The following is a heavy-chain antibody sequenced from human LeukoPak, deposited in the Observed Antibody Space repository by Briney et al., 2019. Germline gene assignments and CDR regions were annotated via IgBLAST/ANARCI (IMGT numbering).Heavy chain of an antibody. CDR1: GYSFTSYW. Sequence: GESLKISCKASGYSFTSYWIGWVRQLPGKGLEWMGIIYPGDSDTRYSPSFQGQVTISADKSISTAYLQWSSLKASDTAMYYCVTDYYGSGSYYRIWGQGTLVTVSS. CDR3: VTDYYGSGSYYRI. V-gene: IGHV5-51*01. D-gene: IGHD3-10*01. CDR2: IYPGDSDT. J-gene: IGHJ4*02.